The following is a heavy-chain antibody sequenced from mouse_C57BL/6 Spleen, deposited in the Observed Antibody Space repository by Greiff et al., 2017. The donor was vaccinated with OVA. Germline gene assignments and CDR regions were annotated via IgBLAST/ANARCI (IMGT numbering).Heavy chain of an antibody. J-gene: IGHJ3*01. CDR3: TRAGGSAWFAY. CDR1: GFTFSSYA. CDR2: ISSGGDYI. Sequence: DVQLVESGEGLVKPGGSLKLSCAASGFTFSSYAMSWVRQTPEKRLEWVAYISSGGDYIYYAAPVKGRFTISRDKARKTLYMQISRLKSEDTAMYYCTRAGGSAWFAYWGQGTLVTVSA. V-gene: IGHV5-9-1*02.